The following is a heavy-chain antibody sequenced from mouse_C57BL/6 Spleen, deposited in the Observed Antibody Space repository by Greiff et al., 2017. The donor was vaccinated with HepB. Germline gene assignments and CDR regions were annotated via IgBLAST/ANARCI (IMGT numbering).Heavy chain of an antibody. J-gene: IGHJ2*01. V-gene: IGHV5-17*01. D-gene: IGHD2-14*01. CDR1: GFTFSDYG. CDR2: ISSGSSTI. CDR3: AGPPPVLRTYYFDD. Sequence: EVHLVESGGGLVKPGGSLKLSCAASGFTFSDYGMHWVRQAPEKGLEWVAYISSGSSTIYYADTVKGRFTISRDNAKNTLFLQMTSLRSEDTATYYCAGPPPVLRTYYFDDWGQGTTLTVAS.